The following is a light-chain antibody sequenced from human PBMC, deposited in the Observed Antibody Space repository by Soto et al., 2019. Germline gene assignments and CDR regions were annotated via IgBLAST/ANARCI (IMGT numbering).Light chain of an antibody. CDR3: QQYSSSPGNT. J-gene: IGKJ5*01. V-gene: IGKV3-20*01. CDR1: QSVSSSY. Sequence: EIVLTQSPCTLSLSRVERATLSCIASQSVSSSYLAWYQQKPGQAPRLLIYDASIRATGIPDRFSGSGSGTDFTLTISRLEPEDFVVYYCQQYSSSPGNTFGQGTRLEIK. CDR2: DAS.